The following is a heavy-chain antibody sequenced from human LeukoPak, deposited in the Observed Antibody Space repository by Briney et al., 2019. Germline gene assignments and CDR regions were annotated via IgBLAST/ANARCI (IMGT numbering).Heavy chain of an antibody. J-gene: IGHJ4*02. V-gene: IGHV4-61*02. CDR1: GGSISSGSYY. Sequence: PSETLSLTCTVSGGSISSGSYYWSWIRQPAGKGLEWIGRIYTSGSTNYNPSLKSRVTISVDTPKNQFSLKLSSATAADTAVYYCARFQASEFRGFDHWGQGTLITVSS. D-gene: IGHD3-10*01. CDR2: IYTSGST. CDR3: ARFQASEFRGFDH.